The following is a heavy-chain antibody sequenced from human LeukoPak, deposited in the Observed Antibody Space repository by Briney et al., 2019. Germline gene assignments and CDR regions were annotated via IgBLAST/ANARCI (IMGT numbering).Heavy chain of an antibody. CDR1: GFTFRNYG. CDR3: ARDGTYSHFDY. J-gene: IGHJ4*02. CDR2: IRYDGSKV. D-gene: IGHD2-15*01. Sequence: GGSLRLSCAASGFTFRNYGMHWVRQATGEGLQWVAFIRYDGSKVYSADSVKGRFTISRDNSKNTLDLQMNSLRAEDTAVYYCARDGTYSHFDYWGQGTLVTVSS. V-gene: IGHV3-30*02.